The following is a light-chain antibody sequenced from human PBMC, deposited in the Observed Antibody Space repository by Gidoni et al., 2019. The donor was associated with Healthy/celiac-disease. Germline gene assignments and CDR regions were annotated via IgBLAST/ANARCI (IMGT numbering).Light chain of an antibody. V-gene: IGKV3-20*01. CDR3: QQYGSSPPSIT. Sequence: EIVLTQSPGTLSLSPGERDTLSCRASKSVSSSYLAWYQQKPGQAPRLLIYGASSRATGIPDRFSGSGSGTDFTLTISRLEPEDFAVYYCQQYGSSPPSITFGQGTRLEIK. J-gene: IGKJ5*01. CDR1: KSVSSSY. CDR2: GAS.